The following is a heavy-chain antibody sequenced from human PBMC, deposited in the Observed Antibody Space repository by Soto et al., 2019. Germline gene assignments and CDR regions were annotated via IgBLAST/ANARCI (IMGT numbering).Heavy chain of an antibody. V-gene: IGHV5-51*01. D-gene: IGHD4-4*01. Sequence: GESLKISCKGSGYSFTSYWIGWVRQMPGKGLEWMGIIYPGDSDTRYSPSFQGQVTISADKSISTAYLQWSSLKASDTAMYYCARLNAAAPHDYSTFGAFDYWGQGTLVTVSS. CDR3: ARLNAAAPHDYSTFGAFDY. J-gene: IGHJ4*02. CDR1: GYSFTSYW. CDR2: IYPGDSDT.